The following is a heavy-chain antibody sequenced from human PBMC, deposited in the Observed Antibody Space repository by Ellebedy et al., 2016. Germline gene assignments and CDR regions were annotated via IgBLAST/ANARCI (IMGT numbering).Heavy chain of an antibody. J-gene: IGHJ6*02. CDR1: GYSFTSYW. CDR3: ARLSPTTGGPYYYYGMDV. V-gene: IGHV5-10-1*01. Sequence: ASVKVSCKGSGYSFTSYWISWVRQMPGKGLEWMGRIDPSDSYTNYSPSFQGHVTISADKSISTAYLQWSSLKASDTAMYYCARLSPTTGGPYYYYGMDVWGQGTTVTVSS. D-gene: IGHD1-1*01. CDR2: IDPSDSYT.